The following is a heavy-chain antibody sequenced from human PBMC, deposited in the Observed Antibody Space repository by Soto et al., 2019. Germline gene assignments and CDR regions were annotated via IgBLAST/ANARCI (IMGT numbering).Heavy chain of an antibody. CDR3: AREISAAGTWNISYYGMDV. CDR1: GYTFTGYY. CDR2: INPNSGGT. Sequence: GASVKVSCKASGYTFTGYYMHWVRQAPGQGPEWMGWINPNSGGTNYAQKFQGWVTMTRDTSISTAYMELSRLRSDDTAVYYCAREISAAGTWNISYYGMDVWGQGTTVTVSS. V-gene: IGHV1-2*04. D-gene: IGHD6-13*01. J-gene: IGHJ6*02.